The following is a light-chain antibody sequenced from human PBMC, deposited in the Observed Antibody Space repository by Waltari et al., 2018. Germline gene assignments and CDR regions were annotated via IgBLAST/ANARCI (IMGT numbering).Light chain of an antibody. J-gene: IGLJ3*02. CDR1: TSNTGNNY. CDR3: GTWDSSLSAGV. CDR2: DNN. Sequence: QSVLTQPPSVSAAPGQKVTIPCSGRTSNTGNNYVSWYPQAPGTAPKLLIYDNNQRPSGIPDRFSGSKSGTSATLGITGLQTGDEADYYCGTWDSSLSAGVFGGGTKVTV. V-gene: IGLV1-51*01.